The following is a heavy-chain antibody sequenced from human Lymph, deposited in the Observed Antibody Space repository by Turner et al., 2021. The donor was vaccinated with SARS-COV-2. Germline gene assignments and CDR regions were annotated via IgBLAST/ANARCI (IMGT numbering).Heavy chain of an antibody. D-gene: IGHD1-26*01. CDR3: ARMGSSSWYFDY. CDR2: IEQDGSEK. V-gene: IGHV3-7*01. J-gene: IGHJ4*02. CDR1: GFIFSYYW. Sequence: EVQLVESGGGVVQPGGPMRLSCAASGFIFSYYWMSWVRQAPGKGLGWVANIEQDGSEKYYVDSEKGRFTISRDNAKNSLFLQMNSLRAEDTAVYYCARMGSSSWYFDYWGQGTLVTVSS.